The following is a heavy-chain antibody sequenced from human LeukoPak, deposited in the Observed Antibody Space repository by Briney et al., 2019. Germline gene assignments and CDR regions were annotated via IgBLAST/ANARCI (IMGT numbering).Heavy chain of an antibody. CDR2: INPNGITT. D-gene: IGHD3-10*01. CDR1: GFIFRNYW. CDR3: ADALEYYYGSGSSY. J-gene: IGHJ4*02. V-gene: IGHV3-74*01. Sequence: GGSLRLSCAASGFIFRNYWMHWVRQAPGKGLVWVARINPNGITTTYTDSVKGRFTISRDNSKNTLHLQMNSLRAEDTALYYCADALEYYYGSGSSYWGQGTLVTVSS.